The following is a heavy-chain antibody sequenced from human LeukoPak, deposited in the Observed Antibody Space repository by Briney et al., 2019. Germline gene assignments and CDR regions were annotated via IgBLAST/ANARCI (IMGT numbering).Heavy chain of an antibody. V-gene: IGHV4-38-2*02. CDR1: GYSIGSGYY. CDR2: IYHSGST. CDR3: ARGSGSYNNWFDP. J-gene: IGHJ5*02. Sequence: SETLSLTCTVSGYSIGSGYYWGWIRQPQGKGLEWIGSIYHSGSTYYNPSLKSRVTISVDTSKNQFSLKLSSVTAADTAVYYCARGSGSYNNWFDPWGQGTLVTVSS. D-gene: IGHD1-26*01.